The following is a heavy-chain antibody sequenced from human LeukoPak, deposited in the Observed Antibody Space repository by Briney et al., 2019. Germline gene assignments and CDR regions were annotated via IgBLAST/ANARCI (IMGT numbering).Heavy chain of an antibody. J-gene: IGHJ4*02. CDR1: GFTVSSNY. V-gene: IGHV3-66*01. CDR2: IYSGGST. Sequence: GGSLRLSCAASGFTVSSNYMSWVRHAPGKGLEWFSVIYSGGSTYYADSVKGRFTISRDNFKNTLYLQMNSMRAEDTAVYYCARDYGFFDYWGQGTLVTVSS. D-gene: IGHD3-10*01. CDR3: ARDYGFFDY.